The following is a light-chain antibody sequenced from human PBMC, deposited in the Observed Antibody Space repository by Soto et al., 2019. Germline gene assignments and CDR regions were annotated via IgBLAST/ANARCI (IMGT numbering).Light chain of an antibody. CDR3: CSFAGSGTM. J-gene: IGLJ3*02. Sequence: QSALTQPASVSGSPGQSITISCNGTSSDIWSYNLVSWYQQHPGKAPKLMIYEGSKRPSGVSNRFAGSKSSNTASLTISGLQAEDEDDYYCCSFAGSGTMFGGGTKLTVL. CDR1: SSDIWSYNL. V-gene: IGLV2-23*01. CDR2: EGS.